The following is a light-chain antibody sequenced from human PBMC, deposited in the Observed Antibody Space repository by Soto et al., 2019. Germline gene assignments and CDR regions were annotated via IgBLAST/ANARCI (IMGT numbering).Light chain of an antibody. CDR1: QSVLYSSNNKNY. J-gene: IGKJ1*01. V-gene: IGKV4-1*01. Sequence: DIVMTQSPDSLAVSLGERATINCKSSQSVLYSSNNKNYLAWYQQKPGQPPQLLIYWASTRESGVPDRFSGSGSGTDFTLTISSLQAEDVAVYYCQQYYRTPPTFGQGTKVEIK. CDR2: WAS. CDR3: QQYYRTPPT.